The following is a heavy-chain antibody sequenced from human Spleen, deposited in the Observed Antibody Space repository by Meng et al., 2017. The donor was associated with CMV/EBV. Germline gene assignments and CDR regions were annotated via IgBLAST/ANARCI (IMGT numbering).Heavy chain of an antibody. V-gene: IGHV3-21*01. CDR1: GFTFSSYS. D-gene: IGHD1-26*01. J-gene: IGHJ3*02. CDR3: AKPMGPRWEQIFDI. CDR2: ISSSSSYI. Sequence: GESLKISCAASGFTFSSYSMNWVRQAPGKGLEWVSSISSSSSYIYYADSVKGRFTISRDNAKNSLYLQMNSLRAEDTAVYYCAKPMGPRWEQIFDIWGQGTMVTVSS.